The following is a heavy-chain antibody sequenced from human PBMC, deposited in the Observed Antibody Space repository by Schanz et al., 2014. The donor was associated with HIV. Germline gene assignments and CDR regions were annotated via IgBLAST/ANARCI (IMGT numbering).Heavy chain of an antibody. Sequence: QVRLQQWGAGLLKSSETLSLTCAVYGGSFSGYYWSWIRQSPEKGLEWIGEINQSGSTNYSPSLKGPVTISLATSKKQSTLILSSVTAADTAVYFCARGRRSSSWSPATSHFDYWGQGTLVTVSS. V-gene: IGHV4-34*01. CDR3: ARGRRSSSWSPATSHFDY. J-gene: IGHJ4*02. D-gene: IGHD6-13*01. CDR2: INQSGST. CDR1: GGSFSGYY.